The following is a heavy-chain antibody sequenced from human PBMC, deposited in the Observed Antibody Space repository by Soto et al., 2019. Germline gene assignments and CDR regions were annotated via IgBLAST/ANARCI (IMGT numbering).Heavy chain of an antibody. CDR3: ARDLAKGGGSAGFDY. Sequence: QVQLVQSGAEVKKPGASVKVSCKASGYTFTGYYMHWVRQAPGQGLEWMGWINLNSGGTKYPQKFQVRVTMNRDTSITTVYMTLTGLKSDDTDVYYCARDLAKGGGSAGFDYWGQGTLVAVSS. V-gene: IGHV1-2*02. J-gene: IGHJ4*02. CDR1: GYTFTGYY. CDR2: INLNSGGT. D-gene: IGHD2-15*01.